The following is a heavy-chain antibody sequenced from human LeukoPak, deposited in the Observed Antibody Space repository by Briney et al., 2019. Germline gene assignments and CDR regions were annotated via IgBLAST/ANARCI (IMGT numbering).Heavy chain of an antibody. CDR3: ARTVVTPHRLDY. CDR1: GFTFSGYS. J-gene: IGHJ4*02. V-gene: IGHV3-21*01. CDR2: ISSSSSYI. D-gene: IGHD4-23*01. Sequence: GGSLRLSCAASGFTFSGYSMNWVRQAPGKGLEWVSSISSSSSYIYYADSVKGRFTISRDNAKNSLYLQMNSLRAEDTAVYYCARTVVTPHRLDYWGQGTLVTVSS.